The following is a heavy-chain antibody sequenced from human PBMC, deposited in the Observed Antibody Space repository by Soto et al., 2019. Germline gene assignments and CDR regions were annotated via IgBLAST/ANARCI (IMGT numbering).Heavy chain of an antibody. CDR1: GGTFSSYA. Sequence: GASVKVSCKASGGTFSSYAISWVRQAPGQGLEWMGGIIPIFGTANYTQKFQGRVTITADESTSTAYMELSSLRSEDTAVYYCAIGLVGATHYYYYYGMDVWGQGTTVTVSS. J-gene: IGHJ6*02. CDR3: AIGLVGATHYYYYYGMDV. D-gene: IGHD1-26*01. V-gene: IGHV1-69*13. CDR2: IIPIFGTA.